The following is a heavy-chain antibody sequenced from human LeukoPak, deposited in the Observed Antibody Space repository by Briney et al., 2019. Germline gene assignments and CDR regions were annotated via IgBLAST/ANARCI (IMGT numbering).Heavy chain of an antibody. V-gene: IGHV3-23*01. CDR3: AKESRYYGSESPLFDY. CDR2: ISGSGGTT. Sequence: GGSLRLSCSASAFTLSSDAMGSVPQAPGKGVGWGSAISGSGGTTSYADSVKGRFTISRDKSKNTLYLQMTSLRAEDTAVYYCAKESRYYGSESPLFDYWGRGTLVTVPS. CDR1: AFTLSSDA. J-gene: IGHJ4*02. D-gene: IGHD3-10*01.